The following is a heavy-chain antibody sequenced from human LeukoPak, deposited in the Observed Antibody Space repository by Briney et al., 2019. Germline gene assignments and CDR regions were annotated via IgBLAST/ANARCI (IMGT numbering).Heavy chain of an antibody. J-gene: IGHJ4*02. D-gene: IGHD3-3*01. CDR2: IYYSGST. V-gene: IGHV4-30-4*01. CDR3: ARSGVVTKGSGDY. Sequence: PSETLSLTCTVSGGSISSGDYYWSWIRQPPGKGLEWIGYIYYSGSTYYNPSLKSRVTISVDTSKNQFSLKLSSATAADTAVYYCARSGVVTKGSGDYWGQGTLVTVSS. CDR1: GGSISSGDYY.